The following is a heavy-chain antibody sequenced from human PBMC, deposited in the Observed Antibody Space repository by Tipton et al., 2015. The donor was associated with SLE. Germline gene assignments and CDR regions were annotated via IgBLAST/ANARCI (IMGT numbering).Heavy chain of an antibody. V-gene: IGHV3-23*01. D-gene: IGHD4-17*01. Sequence: SLRLSCVGSGFTFSSFAMSWFRQVPGKGPEWVASINVNGDTTNHAESVKGRFTISREQSRNTLYLQMHSLRGEDTALCYCAIGAYGEGGYWGQGLQVTVSS. CDR3: AIGAYGEGGY. J-gene: IGHJ4*02. CDR2: INVNGDTT. CDR1: GFTFSSFA.